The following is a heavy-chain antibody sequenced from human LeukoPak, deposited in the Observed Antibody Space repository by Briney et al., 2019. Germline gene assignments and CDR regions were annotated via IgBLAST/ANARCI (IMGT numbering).Heavy chain of an antibody. Sequence: GGSLRLSCAASGFSFSNYAMHWVRQAPGKGLEWVASIKRDGSEKYYVDSVKGRFTISRDNAKNSLYLQMNSLRAEDTAVYHCVREASGGTKGVSGTFDIWGQGTLVTVSS. V-gene: IGHV3-7*01. CDR1: GFSFSNYA. J-gene: IGHJ3*02. D-gene: IGHD6-13*01. CDR2: IKRDGSEK. CDR3: VREASGGTKGVSGTFDI.